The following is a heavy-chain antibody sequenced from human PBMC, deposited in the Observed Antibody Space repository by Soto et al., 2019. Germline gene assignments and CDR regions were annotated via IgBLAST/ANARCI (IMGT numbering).Heavy chain of an antibody. CDR1: GFTVSSNY. CDR3: ARAGDSSSSWYYYYMDV. J-gene: IGHJ6*03. CDR2: IYSGGST. D-gene: IGHD6-6*01. V-gene: IGHV3-53*04. Sequence: GGSLRLSCAASGFTVSSNYMSWVRQAPGKGLEWVSVIYSGGSTYYADSVKGRFTISRHNSKNTLYLQMNSLRAEDTAVYYCARAGDSSSSWYYYYMDVWGKGTTVTVSS.